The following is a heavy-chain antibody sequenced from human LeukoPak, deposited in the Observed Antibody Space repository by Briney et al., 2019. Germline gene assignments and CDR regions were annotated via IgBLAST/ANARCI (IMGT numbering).Heavy chain of an antibody. V-gene: IGHV3-21*01. CDR1: GFTFSSYS. Sequence: PGGSLRLSCAASGFTFSSYSVNWVRQAPGKGLEWVSSISGSSSYIDYADSVKGRFTISRDNAKNSLYLQMSSLRAEDTAVYYCARAYSHAFDPWGQGTLVTVSS. D-gene: IGHD2-21*01. CDR2: ISGSSSYI. CDR3: ARAYSHAFDP. J-gene: IGHJ5*02.